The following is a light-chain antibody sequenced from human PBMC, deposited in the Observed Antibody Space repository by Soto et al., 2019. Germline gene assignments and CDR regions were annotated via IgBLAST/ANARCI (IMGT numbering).Light chain of an antibody. J-gene: IGLJ2*01. CDR1: SSNIGAGYD. CDR2: GNS. Sequence: QSVLTQPPSVSGAPGQRVTISCTGSSSNIGAGYDVHWYQQLPGTAPKLLIYGNSNRPSGVPDRFSGSKSGTSASLAITVLHAEDEADYCCQSHDSSPIGPIFGGGTNLTVL. CDR3: QSHDSSPIGPI. V-gene: IGLV1-40*01.